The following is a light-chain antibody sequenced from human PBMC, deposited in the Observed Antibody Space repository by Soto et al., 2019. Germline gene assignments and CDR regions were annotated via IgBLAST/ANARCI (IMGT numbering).Light chain of an antibody. V-gene: IGLV2-14*01. CDR2: DVS. Sequence: QSALTQPASVSGSPGQSITISCTGTSSDVGGYNYVSWYQQHPGKSPNLMINDVSNRPSGVSNRFAGSKSGNTASLTISGLQADYEAAYYCSSYTSSSTRVFGGGTKLTVL. CDR1: SSDVGGYNY. CDR3: SSYTSSSTRV. J-gene: IGLJ3*02.